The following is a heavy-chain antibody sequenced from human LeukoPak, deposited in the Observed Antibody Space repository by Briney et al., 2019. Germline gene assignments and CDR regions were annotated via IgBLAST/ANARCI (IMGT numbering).Heavy chain of an antibody. Sequence: GGSLRLSSAASGFTFSSYAMSWVRQAPGKGLEWVSAISGSGGSTYYADSVKGRFTISRDNSKNTLYLQMNSLRAEDTAVYYCANPLYDSSGYFYHYFDYWGQGTLVTVSS. D-gene: IGHD3-22*01. V-gene: IGHV3-23*01. CDR3: ANPLYDSSGYFYHYFDY. CDR1: GFTFSSYA. J-gene: IGHJ4*02. CDR2: ISGSGGST.